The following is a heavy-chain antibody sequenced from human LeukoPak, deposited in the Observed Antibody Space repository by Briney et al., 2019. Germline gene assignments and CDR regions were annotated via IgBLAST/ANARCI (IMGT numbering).Heavy chain of an antibody. CDR3: ARDLLRFLEWLYSMDV. CDR1: GFTFSSYS. CDR2: ISSSSSYI. J-gene: IGHJ6*04. Sequence: PGGSLRLSCAASGFTFSSYSMNWVRQAPGKGLEWVSSISSSSSYIYYADSVKGRFTISRDNAKNSLYLQMNSLRAKDTAVYYCARDLLRFLEWLYSMDVWGKGTTVTVSS. D-gene: IGHD3-3*01. V-gene: IGHV3-21*01.